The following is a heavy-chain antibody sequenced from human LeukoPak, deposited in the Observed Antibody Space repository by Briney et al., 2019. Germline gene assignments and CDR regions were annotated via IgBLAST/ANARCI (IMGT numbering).Heavy chain of an antibody. V-gene: IGHV1-2*02. D-gene: IGHD4-17*01. CDR1: GYTFTSYY. CDR3: ASSGDYRYYYYYYMDV. Sequence: GASVKVSCKASGYTFTSYYMHWVRQAPGQGLEWMGWINPNSGGTNYAQKFQGRVTMTRDTSISTAYMELSRLRSDDTAVYYCASSGDYRYYYYYYMDVWGKGTTVTVSS. J-gene: IGHJ6*03. CDR2: INPNSGGT.